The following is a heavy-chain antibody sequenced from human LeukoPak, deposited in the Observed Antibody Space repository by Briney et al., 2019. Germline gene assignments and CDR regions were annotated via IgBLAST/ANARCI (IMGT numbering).Heavy chain of an antibody. D-gene: IGHD3-22*01. CDR2: ISSSSSYI. Sequence: PGGSLRLSCAASGFTFSSYSMNWVRQAPGKGLEWVSSISSSSSYIYYADSVKGRFTISRDNAKNSLYLQMNSLRAEDTAVYYCARVGPYYYGSSGYYYLDYWGQGTLVTVSS. V-gene: IGHV3-21*01. CDR3: ARVGPYYYGSSGYYYLDY. J-gene: IGHJ4*02. CDR1: GFTFSSYS.